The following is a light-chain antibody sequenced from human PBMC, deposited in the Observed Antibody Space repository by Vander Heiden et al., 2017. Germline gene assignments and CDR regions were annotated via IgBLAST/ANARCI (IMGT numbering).Light chain of an antibody. Sequence: DIQMTQSPSTLSASVGDRVTITCRASQSISSWLAWYQQKPGKAPKLLIYKASSLERGVPSRFSGSGSGTEFTLTISIQHHDDFATYYCQHYNTSPVTFGQGTKVEIK. V-gene: IGKV1-5*03. J-gene: IGKJ1*01. CDR1: QSISSW. CDR3: QHYNTSPVT. CDR2: KAS.